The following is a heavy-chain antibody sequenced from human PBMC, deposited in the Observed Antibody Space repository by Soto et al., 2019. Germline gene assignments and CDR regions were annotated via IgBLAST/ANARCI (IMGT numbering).Heavy chain of an antibody. Sequence: DVQLVQSGGGLVQPGGSLRLSCVASEFTVTRSYMSWVRQAPGKGLESVSVIYSGGSTYYADSVKGRFTIARDSSKNPLYLQMNGLRVEDTAIYYGAGDDKAITGLDIWGQGTGVTVSS. CDR3: AGDDKAITGLDI. CDR2: IYSGGST. CDR1: EFTVTRSY. J-gene: IGHJ3*02. V-gene: IGHV3-66*01. D-gene: IGHD2-21*01.